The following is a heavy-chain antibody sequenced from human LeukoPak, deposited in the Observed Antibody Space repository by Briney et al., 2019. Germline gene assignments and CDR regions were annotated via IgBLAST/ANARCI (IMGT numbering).Heavy chain of an antibody. CDR2: ISGSGGST. V-gene: IGHV3-23*01. CDR1: GFTFSSYA. CDR3: ASSSSGYNWFDP. D-gene: IGHD6-6*01. J-gene: IGHJ5*02. Sequence: GGSLRLSCAASGFTFSSYAMSWVRQAPGKGLEWVSAISGSGGSTYYADSVKGRFTISRDNAKNTLYLQMNSLRAEDTAVYYCASSSSGYNWFDPWGRGTLVTVSS.